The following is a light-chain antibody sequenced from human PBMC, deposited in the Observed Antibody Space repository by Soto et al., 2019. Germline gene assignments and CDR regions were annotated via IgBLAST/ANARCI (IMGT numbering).Light chain of an antibody. CDR3: QQRKYWPPLT. J-gene: IGKJ4*01. Sequence: EVVVTHSPVTLALSPGERATLSCRTSQSVDIYVAWYQQKPGQAPRLLIYDASNRAPGIPARFSGSGSGTDFTLTISSLEPEDCAVYYCQQRKYWPPLTFGGGTKVEIK. V-gene: IGKV3-11*01. CDR2: DAS. CDR1: QSVDIY.